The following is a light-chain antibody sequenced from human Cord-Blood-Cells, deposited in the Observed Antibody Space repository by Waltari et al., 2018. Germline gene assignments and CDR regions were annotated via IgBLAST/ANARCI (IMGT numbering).Light chain of an antibody. V-gene: IGLV8-61*01. CDR1: SGSVSTSYY. J-gene: IGLJ3*02. CDR2: RTN. CDR3: VLYMGSGISV. Sequence: QTVVTQEPSFSVSPGGTVTLTCGLSSGSVSTSYYPSWYQQTPGQAPPTLIYRTNSRSSGVPDRFSGSILGNKAALTITGAQADDESDYYCVLYMGSGISVFGGGTKLTVL.